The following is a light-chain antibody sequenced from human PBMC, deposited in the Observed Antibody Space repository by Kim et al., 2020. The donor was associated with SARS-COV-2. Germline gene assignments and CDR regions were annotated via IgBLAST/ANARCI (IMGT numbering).Light chain of an antibody. CDR3: RQYSSAPPT. Sequence: APINCKSSHIVFYSSDNRNYFSWYQQKPGQPPKLVINWASTRESGVPDRFSGSGSGTDFTLTISSLQAEDVALYYCRQYSSAPPTFGGGTKVDIK. J-gene: IGKJ4*01. CDR2: WAS. V-gene: IGKV4-1*01. CDR1: HIVFYSSDNRNY.